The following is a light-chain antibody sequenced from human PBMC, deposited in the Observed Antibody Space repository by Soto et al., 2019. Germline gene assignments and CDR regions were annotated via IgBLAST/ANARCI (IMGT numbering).Light chain of an antibody. CDR2: GAS. Sequence: EIVMTQSPATLSVSPGERATLSCRASQSVSRKLAWYQQTRGQAPRLLIYGASTRATGVPARFSGSGSGTEFTLTISNLQSEDFAVYHCQQYTNTNNPWMFGQGTKVDIK. V-gene: IGKV3-15*01. CDR3: QQYTNTNNPWM. J-gene: IGKJ1*01. CDR1: QSVSRK.